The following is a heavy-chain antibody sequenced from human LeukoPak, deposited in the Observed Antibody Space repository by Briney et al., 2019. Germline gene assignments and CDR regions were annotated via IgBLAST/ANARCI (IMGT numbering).Heavy chain of an antibody. Sequence: GASVKVSCKASGGSFNSYPISWVRQAPGQGLQWMGGVTPVYGTPNYAQEFQGRVTLTADDSTNTAYMELNSLRSDDTAVYYCARGSASNWPVDIWGQGTLVIVSS. J-gene: IGHJ4*02. CDR2: VTPVYGTP. CDR1: GGSFNSYP. D-gene: IGHD6-13*01. V-gene: IGHV1-69*13. CDR3: ARGSASNWPVDI.